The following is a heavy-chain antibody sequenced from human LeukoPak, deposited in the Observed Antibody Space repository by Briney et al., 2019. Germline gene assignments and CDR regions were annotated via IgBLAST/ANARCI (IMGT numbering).Heavy chain of an antibody. V-gene: IGHV3-7*01. D-gene: IGHD2-15*01. CDR1: GFTFSSYS. Sequence: PGGSLRLSCAASGFTFSSYSMSWVRQAPGKGLEWVANIKQDGSGKYYVDSVKGRFTISRDNAKNSLYLQMNSLRAEDTAVYYCARVLRATPYWGQGTLVTVSS. CDR3: ARVLRATPY. CDR2: IKQDGSGK. J-gene: IGHJ4*02.